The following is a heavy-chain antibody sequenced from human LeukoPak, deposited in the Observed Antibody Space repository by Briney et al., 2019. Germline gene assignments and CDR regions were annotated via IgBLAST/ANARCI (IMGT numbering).Heavy chain of an antibody. CDR2: IYYSGST. CDR1: GGSVSSSSYY. V-gene: IGHV4-39*07. J-gene: IGHJ3*02. CDR3: ARGSLWFGELYTAFDI. D-gene: IGHD3-10*01. Sequence: PSETLSLTCSVSGGSVSSSSYYWGWIRQPPGKGLEWIGSIYYSGSTDYNPSLKSRVTISVDTSKTQFSLKLSSVTAADTAVYYCARGSLWFGELYTAFDIWGQGTMVTVSS.